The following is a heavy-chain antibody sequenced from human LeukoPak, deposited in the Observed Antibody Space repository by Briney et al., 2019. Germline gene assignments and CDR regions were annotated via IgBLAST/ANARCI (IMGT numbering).Heavy chain of an antibody. Sequence: GGSLRLSCADSVYTSSIHTMSWGRQAPGKGLEWVSAISGSGGSTYYADSVKGRFTISRDNSKNTLCLQMNSLRAQDTAVYYCAKATESSSGWYWGQGTLVTVSS. CDR1: VYTSSIHT. J-gene: IGHJ4*02. D-gene: IGHD6-19*01. V-gene: IGHV3-23*01. CDR3: AKATESSSGWY. CDR2: ISGSGGST.